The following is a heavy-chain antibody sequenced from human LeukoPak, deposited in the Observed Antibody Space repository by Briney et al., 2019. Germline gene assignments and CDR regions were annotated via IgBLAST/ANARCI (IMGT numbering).Heavy chain of an antibody. V-gene: IGHV4-39*01. J-gene: IGHJ4*02. Sequence: PSETLSLTCTVSGDSISSYNYFWGWVRQPPGKGLERIGTIYYSGSTYYNPSLKSRAIISIDTSKNHFSLNLGSVTAADTAVYYCARHDGWRLGGFSMIPGAFFDYWGRGTLVTVSS. CDR3: ARHDGWRLGGFSMIPGAFFDY. CDR2: IYYSGST. CDR1: GDSISSYNYF. D-gene: IGHD3-16*01.